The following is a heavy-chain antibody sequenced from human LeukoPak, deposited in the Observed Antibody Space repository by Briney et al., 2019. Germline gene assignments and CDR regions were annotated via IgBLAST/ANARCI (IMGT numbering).Heavy chain of an antibody. CDR3: AGLVGRYSSGLYYYYFDY. D-gene: IGHD3-22*01. V-gene: IGHV4-4*02. J-gene: IGHJ4*02. CDR1: GDSINSLDS. CDR2: MYLSGTT. Sequence: SETLSLTCTVSGDSINSLDSWSWVRQPPGKGLEWIGEMYLSGTTHSNPSVKSRVTISIDKSKNQFFLNLSSVTAADTAVYYCAGLVGRYSSGLYYYYFDYWGQGTLVTVSS.